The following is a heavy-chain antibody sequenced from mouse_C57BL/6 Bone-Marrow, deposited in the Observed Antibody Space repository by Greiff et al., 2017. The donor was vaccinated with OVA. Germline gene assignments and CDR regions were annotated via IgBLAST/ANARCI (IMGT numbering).Heavy chain of an antibody. J-gene: IGHJ4*01. D-gene: IGHD1-1*01. Sequence: EVQGVESGGGLVKPGGSLKLSCAASGFTFSSYAMSWVRQTPEKRLEWVATISDGGSYTYYPDNVKGRFTISRDNAKNNLYLQMSHLKSEDTAMYYCAREGGRLLTYYAMDYWGQGTSVTVSS. V-gene: IGHV5-4*01. CDR3: AREGGRLLTYYAMDY. CDR1: GFTFSSYA. CDR2: ISDGGSYT.